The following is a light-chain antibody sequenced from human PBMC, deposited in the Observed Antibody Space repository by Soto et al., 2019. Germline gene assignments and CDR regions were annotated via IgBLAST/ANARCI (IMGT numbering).Light chain of an antibody. Sequence: IQMTQSTSTLPASAGDRVTITCRASQSISNWLAWYQQKPGKAPKLLIYKASTLKSGVPSRFSGSGSGTEFTLTISSLQPDDFATYYCQHYNSYSEAFGQGTKVDIK. CDR2: KAS. V-gene: IGKV1-5*03. CDR1: QSISNW. J-gene: IGKJ1*01. CDR3: QHYNSYSEA.